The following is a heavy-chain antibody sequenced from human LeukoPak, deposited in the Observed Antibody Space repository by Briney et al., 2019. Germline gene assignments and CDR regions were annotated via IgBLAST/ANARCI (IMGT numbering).Heavy chain of an antibody. J-gene: IGHJ5*02. CDR1: GGSISSGGYH. CDR3: ARAHGVVIMTVWFDP. D-gene: IGHD3-3*01. CDR2: IYYSGST. V-gene: IGHV4-31*03. Sequence: KTSQTLSLTCTVSGGSISSGGYHWSWIRQHPGKGLEWIGYIYYSGSTYYNPSLKSRVTISVDTSKNQFSLKLSSVTAADTAVYYCARAHGVVIMTVWFDPWGQGTLVTVSS.